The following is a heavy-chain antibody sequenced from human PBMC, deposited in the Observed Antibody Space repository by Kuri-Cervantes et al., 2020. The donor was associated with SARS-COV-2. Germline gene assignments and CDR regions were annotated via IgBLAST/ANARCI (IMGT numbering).Heavy chain of an antibody. V-gene: IGHV3-30*19. Sequence: GESLKISCAASGFTFSSYGMHWVRQAPGKGLEWVAVISYDGSNKYYADSVKGRFTISRDNSKNTLYLQMNSLRAEDTAVYYCARDSTCTTGTTVGNYYYYMDVWGKGTTVTVSS. CDR2: ISYDGSNK. CDR1: GFTFSSYG. CDR3: ARDSTCTTGTTVGNYYYYMDV. D-gene: IGHD1-1*01. J-gene: IGHJ6*03.